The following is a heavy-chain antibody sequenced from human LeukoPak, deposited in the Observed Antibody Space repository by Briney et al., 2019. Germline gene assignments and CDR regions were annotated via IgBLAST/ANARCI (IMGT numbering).Heavy chain of an antibody. V-gene: IGHV4-34*01. D-gene: IGHD6-19*01. CDR1: GGSFSGYY. CDR3: AREPQQWLVPNYYYYYMDV. J-gene: IGHJ6*03. Sequence: SETLSLTCAVYGGSFSGYYWSWIRQPPGKGLEWIGEINHSGSTNYNPSLKSRVTISVDTSKNQFSLKLSSVTAADTAVYYCAREPQQWLVPNYYYYYMDVWGKGTTVTVSS. CDR2: INHSGST.